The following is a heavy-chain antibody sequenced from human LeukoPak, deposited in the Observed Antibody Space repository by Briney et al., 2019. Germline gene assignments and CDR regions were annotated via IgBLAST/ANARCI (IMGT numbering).Heavy chain of an antibody. CDR1: GFTFSSYE. CDR2: ISSSGTTA. D-gene: IGHD3-22*01. J-gene: IGHJ4*02. Sequence: QPGGSLRLSCAATGFTFSSYEMNWVRRAPGKGLEWVSYISSSGTTAYYADSVKGRFTISRDNAKDALYLQMNSLRVEDTAMYYCARGADYYDTSRYQYYFDYWGQGTLVTVSS. V-gene: IGHV3-48*03. CDR3: ARGADYYDTSRYQYYFDY.